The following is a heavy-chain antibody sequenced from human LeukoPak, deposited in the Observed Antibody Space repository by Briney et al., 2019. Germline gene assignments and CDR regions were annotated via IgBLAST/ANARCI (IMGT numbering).Heavy chain of an antibody. CDR3: ARVHYAGSYYPNHDY. CDR1: GFSFSSYE. J-gene: IGHJ4*02. D-gene: IGHD3-10*01. V-gene: IGHV3-48*03. Sequence: PGGSLRLSCAASGFSFSSYEMNWVRQAPGKGLEWVSYISSSGSTKYYADSVKGRFTISRDNARNSLYLQMNSLRADDTAVYYCARVHYAGSYYPNHDYWGQGTLVTVSS. CDR2: ISSSGSTK.